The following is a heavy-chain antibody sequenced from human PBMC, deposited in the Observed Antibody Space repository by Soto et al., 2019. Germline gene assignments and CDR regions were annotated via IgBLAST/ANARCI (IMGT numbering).Heavy chain of an antibody. Sequence: SETLSLTCAVSGGSISSGGYSWGWIRQPPGKGLEWIGYIYHSGSTYYNPSLKSRVTISVDTSKNQFSLKLSSVTAADTAVYYCAKGDGYNLSWFDPWGQGTPVTVSS. CDR3: AKGDGYNLSWFDP. CDR1: GGSISSGGYS. V-gene: IGHV4-30-2*01. D-gene: IGHD5-12*01. CDR2: IYHSGST. J-gene: IGHJ5*02.